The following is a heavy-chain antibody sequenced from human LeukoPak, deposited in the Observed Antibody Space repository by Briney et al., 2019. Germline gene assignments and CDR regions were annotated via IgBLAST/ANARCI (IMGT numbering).Heavy chain of an antibody. CDR3: AKRVGATWAYFDY. Sequence: GGSLRLSCAASGFTFSSYAMSWVRQAPGKGLEWVSAISGSGGNTYYADSVKGRFTISRDNSKNTLYLQMNSLRAEDTAVYYCAKRVGATWAYFDYWGQGTLVTVSS. D-gene: IGHD1-26*01. CDR1: GFTFSSYA. V-gene: IGHV3-23*01. J-gene: IGHJ4*02. CDR2: ISGSGGNT.